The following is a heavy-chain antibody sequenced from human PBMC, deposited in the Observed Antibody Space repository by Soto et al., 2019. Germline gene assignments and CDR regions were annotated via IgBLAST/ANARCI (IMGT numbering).Heavy chain of an antibody. Sequence: ASVKVSCKASGYTFTGYYMHWVRQAPGQGLEWMGWINPNSGGTNYAQKFQGRVTMTRDTSISTAYMELSRLRSDDTAVYYCARDPPPNYDILTGYYKDYYYYGMDVWGQGTTVTAP. D-gene: IGHD3-9*01. V-gene: IGHV1-2*02. CDR2: INPNSGGT. CDR3: ARDPPPNYDILTGYYKDYYYYGMDV. J-gene: IGHJ6*02. CDR1: GYTFTGYY.